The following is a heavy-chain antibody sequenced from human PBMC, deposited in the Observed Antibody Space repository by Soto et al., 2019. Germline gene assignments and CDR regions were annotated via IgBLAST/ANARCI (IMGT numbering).Heavy chain of an antibody. V-gene: IGHV4-59*08. Sequence: SETLSLTCTVSGGSISSYYWSWIRQPPGKGLEWIGYIYYSGSTNYNPSLKSRVTISVDTSKNQFSLKLSSVTAADTAVYYCARHNTVTSFMDVWGKGTTVTVSS. CDR3: ARHNTVTSFMDV. CDR2: IYYSGST. CDR1: GGSISSYY. J-gene: IGHJ6*03. D-gene: IGHD4-4*01.